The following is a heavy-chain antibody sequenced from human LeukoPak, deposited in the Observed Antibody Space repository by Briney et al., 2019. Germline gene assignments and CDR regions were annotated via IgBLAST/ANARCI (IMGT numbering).Heavy chain of an antibody. CDR1: GFTFSSYS. CDR3: ARDPGDGSSFDY. J-gene: IGHJ4*02. D-gene: IGHD5-24*01. V-gene: IGHV3-21*01. CDR2: ISSSSSYI. Sequence: GGSLRLSCAASGFTFSSYSMNWVRQAPGKGLEWVSSISSSSSYIYYADSVKGRFTISRDNAKNSLYLQMNSLRAEDTAVYCCARDPGDGSSFDYWGQGTLVTVSS.